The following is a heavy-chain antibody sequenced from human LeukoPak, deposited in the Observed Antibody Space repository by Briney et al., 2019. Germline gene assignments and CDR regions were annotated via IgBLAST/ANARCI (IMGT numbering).Heavy chain of an antibody. V-gene: IGHV1-46*01. CDR3: AREPPGSYDAFDI. Sequence: ASVKVSCKASGYTFTSYYMHWVRQAPGQGLEWMGIINPSGGSASYAQKFQGRVTMTRDMSTSTVYMELSSLRSEDTAVYYCAREPPGSYDAFDIWGQGTMVTVSS. CDR2: INPSGGSA. D-gene: IGHD1-26*01. CDR1: GYTFTSYY. J-gene: IGHJ3*02.